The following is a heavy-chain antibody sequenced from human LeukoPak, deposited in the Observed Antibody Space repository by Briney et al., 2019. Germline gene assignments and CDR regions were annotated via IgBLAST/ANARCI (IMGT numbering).Heavy chain of an antibody. Sequence: SETLSLTCTVSGGSISSGSYYWSWIRQPAGKGLEWIGRIYTSGSTNYNPSLKSRVTISVDTSKNQFSLKLSSVTAADTAVYYCARVDYDILTGYYFDYWGQGTLVTVSS. CDR3: ARVDYDILTGYYFDY. V-gene: IGHV4-61*02. J-gene: IGHJ4*02. D-gene: IGHD3-9*01. CDR2: IYTSGST. CDR1: GGSISSGSYY.